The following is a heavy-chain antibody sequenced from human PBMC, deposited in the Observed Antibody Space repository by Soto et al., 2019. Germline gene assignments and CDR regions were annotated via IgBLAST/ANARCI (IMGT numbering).Heavy chain of an antibody. CDR3: ARSVGSGGVIGGFDY. CDR2: IFPMFDVP. Sequence: QVQLVQSGPEMKKPGSAVKVSCKASGGTFNTYAMNWVRQVPGQGLEWMGGIFPMFDVPRYAQKFQGRVTITLDEASTTAYMDLSSLRFDDTAVYSCARSVGSGGVIGGFDYGGQGTRVSV. CDR1: GGTFNTYA. J-gene: IGHJ4*02. V-gene: IGHV1-69*19. D-gene: IGHD3-16*02.